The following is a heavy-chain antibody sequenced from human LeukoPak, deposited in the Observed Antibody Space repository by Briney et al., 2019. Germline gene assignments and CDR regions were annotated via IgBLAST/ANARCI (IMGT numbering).Heavy chain of an antibody. J-gene: IGHJ4*02. CDR1: GFTFDDYA. CDR3: AKAEGYDFWSGYYTFDY. Sequence: GRSLRLSCAASGFTFDDYAMHWVRQAPGKGLEWVSGISWNSGSIGYADSVKGRFTIPRDNAKNSLYLQMNSLRAEDTALYYCAKAEGYDFWSGYYTFDYWGQGTLVTVSS. D-gene: IGHD3-3*01. V-gene: IGHV3-9*01. CDR2: ISWNSGSI.